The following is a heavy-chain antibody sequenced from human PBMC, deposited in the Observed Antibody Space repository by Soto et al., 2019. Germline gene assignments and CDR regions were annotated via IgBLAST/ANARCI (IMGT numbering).Heavy chain of an antibody. D-gene: IGHD3-10*01. CDR3: ARVVYYGSGPQGWFDP. CDR1: GYTFTGYY. V-gene: IGHV1-2*02. Sequence: ASVKVSCKASGYTFTGYYMHWVRQAPGQGLEWMGWINPNSGGTNYAQKLQGRVTMTTDTSTSTAYMELRSLRSDDTAVYYCARVVYYGSGPQGWFDPWGQGTLVTVSS. J-gene: IGHJ5*02. CDR2: INPNSGGT.